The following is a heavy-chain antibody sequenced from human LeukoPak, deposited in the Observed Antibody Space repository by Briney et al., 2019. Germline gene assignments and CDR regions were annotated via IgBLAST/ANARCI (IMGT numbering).Heavy chain of an antibody. CDR3: ARDVWVTSYAPFDY. CDR1: GFTFRSYW. J-gene: IGHJ4*02. D-gene: IGHD2-21*02. V-gene: IGHV3-74*01. CDR2: ISDDGSSA. Sequence: GGSLRLSCTASGFTFRSYWMHWVRQIPGKGLMWVSRISDDGSSASYADSVKGRFTISRDNAKNSLYLQMNSLRAEDTAVYYCARDVWVTSYAPFDYWGQGTLVTVSS.